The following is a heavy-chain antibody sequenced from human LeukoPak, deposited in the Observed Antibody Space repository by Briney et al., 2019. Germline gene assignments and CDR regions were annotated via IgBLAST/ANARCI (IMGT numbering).Heavy chain of an antibody. CDR2: INPSGGST. Sequence: ASVKVSCKASGYTFTSYYMHWVRQAPGQGLEWMGIINPSGGSTSYAQKFQGRVTMTRDTSTSTVYMELSSLRSDATAVYYCARGGIVLMVYAYTDAFDIWGQGTMVTVSS. CDR1: GYTFTSYY. J-gene: IGHJ3*02. D-gene: IGHD2-8*01. V-gene: IGHV1-46*03. CDR3: ARGGIVLMVYAYTDAFDI.